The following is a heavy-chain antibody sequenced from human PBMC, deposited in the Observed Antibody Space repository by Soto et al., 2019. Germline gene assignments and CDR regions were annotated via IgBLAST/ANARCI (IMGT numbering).Heavy chain of an antibody. J-gene: IGHJ4*02. Sequence: SVKVSCKASGGTFSSYAISWVRQAPGQGLEWMGGIIPIFGTANYAQKFQGRVTITADESTSTAYMELSSLRSEDTAVYYCARGLDRGDGYNYFDYWGQGTLVTVSS. CDR2: IIPIFGTA. CDR3: ARGLDRGDGYNYFDY. CDR1: GGTFSSYA. D-gene: IGHD3-10*01. V-gene: IGHV1-69*13.